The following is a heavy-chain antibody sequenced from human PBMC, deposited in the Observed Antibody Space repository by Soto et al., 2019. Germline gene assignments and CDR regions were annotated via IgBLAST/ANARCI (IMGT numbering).Heavy chain of an antibody. CDR3: AKGPNKNVGCPYYFES. V-gene: IGHV3-48*02. CDR1: GFSLANYP. Sequence: PGGYLRLSCVASGFSLANYPMNWVRQTPGKGLEWISYSSPRGDTIYYADSVEGRFTISRDNARNSLSLHMSSLRDEDSALYYCAKGPNKNVGCPYYFESWGQGVRVTVSS. CDR2: SSPRGDTI. J-gene: IGHJ4*02. D-gene: IGHD6-19*01.